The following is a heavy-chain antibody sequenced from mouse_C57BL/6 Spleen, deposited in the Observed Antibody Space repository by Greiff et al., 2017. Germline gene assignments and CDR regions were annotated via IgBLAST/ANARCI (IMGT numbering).Heavy chain of an antibody. CDR1: GYTFTDYN. J-gene: IGHJ2*01. CDR2: INPNNGGT. Sequence: VQLKQSGPELVKPGASVKIPCKASGYTFTDYNMDWVKQSHGKSLEWIGDINPNNGGTIYNQKFKGKATLTVDKSSSTAYMELRSLTSEDTAVYYCARRNYYGSSPLVDDWGQGTTLTVSS. CDR3: ARRNYYGSSPLVDD. D-gene: IGHD1-1*01. V-gene: IGHV1-18*01.